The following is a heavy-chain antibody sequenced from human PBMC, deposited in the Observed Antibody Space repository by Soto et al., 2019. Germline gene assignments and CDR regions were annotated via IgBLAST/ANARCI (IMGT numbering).Heavy chain of an antibody. J-gene: IGHJ6*02. CDR2: IIPILGIA. Sequence: ASVKVSCKASGGTFSSYTISWVRQAPGQGLEWMGRIIPILGIANYAQKFQGRVTITADKSTSTAYMELSSLRSEDTAVYYCARERIDCSCGSCSFTYYGMDFWGQGTTVTVSS. CDR1: GGTFSSYT. D-gene: IGHD2-15*01. CDR3: ARERIDCSCGSCSFTYYGMDF. V-gene: IGHV1-69*02.